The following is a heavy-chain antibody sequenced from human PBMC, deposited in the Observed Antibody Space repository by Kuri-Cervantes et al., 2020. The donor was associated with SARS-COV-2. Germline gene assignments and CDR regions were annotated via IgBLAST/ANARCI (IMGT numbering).Heavy chain of an antibody. CDR2: IWYDGSNE. J-gene: IGHJ4*02. CDR1: GFSFRNYG. V-gene: IGHV3-33*01. D-gene: IGHD2-21*02. Sequence: LSLTCAASGFSFRNYGMHWVRQAPDKGLEWVAGIWYDGSNENYADSVKGRSIVSRDNSKNTLYLQMNSLRAEDTAVYYCARDSNCGGNCVGRQPLDHWGQGTLVTDSS. CDR3: ARDSNCGGNCVGRQPLDH.